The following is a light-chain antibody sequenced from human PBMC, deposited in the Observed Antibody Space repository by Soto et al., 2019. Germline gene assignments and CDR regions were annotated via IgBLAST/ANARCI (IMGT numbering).Light chain of an antibody. J-gene: IGKJ1*01. Sequence: EIVLTQSPGTLSLSPGERATLSCRASQYVTSNYLAWYQQKPGQAPRLLIYTTSSRATGVPERFSGSGSGTAFSLTIISLEPEDSAAYYCQQYGGSPWTFGQGTKVEIK. CDR2: TTS. CDR1: QYVTSNY. CDR3: QQYGGSPWT. V-gene: IGKV3-20*01.